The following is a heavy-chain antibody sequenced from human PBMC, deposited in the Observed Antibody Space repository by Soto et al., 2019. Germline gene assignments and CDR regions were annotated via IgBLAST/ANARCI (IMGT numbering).Heavy chain of an antibody. J-gene: IGHJ4*02. V-gene: IGHV1-69*02. CDR3: ATSYGSGSTHFDS. D-gene: IGHD3-10*01. Sequence: QVQLVQSGAEVKKPGSSVKVSCTASGGTFNSYTLNWVRQAPGQRLEWVGRVNPIVGMSDSASKFQGRVTMTADRSTSKAYMDLTGLTSEDTAVYYCATSYGSGSTHFDSWGQGTLVTVSS. CDR2: VNPIVGMS. CDR1: GGTFNSYT.